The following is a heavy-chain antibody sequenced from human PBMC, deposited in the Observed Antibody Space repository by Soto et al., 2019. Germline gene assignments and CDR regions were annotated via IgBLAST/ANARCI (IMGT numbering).Heavy chain of an antibody. CDR2: IYYSGST. J-gene: IGHJ3*02. CDR1: GGYSSSGGYY. Sequence: ILSLTCTVSGGYSSSGGYYCSCIRRPPWHGLEWIGYIYYSGSTYYNPSLKSRVTISVDTSKNQLSLKMSSVTAADTAVYYCARAHDYESSGYYDDFDIWGQDTMVSVSS. V-gene: IGHV4-31*03. CDR3: ARAHDYESSGYYDDFDI. D-gene: IGHD3-22*01.